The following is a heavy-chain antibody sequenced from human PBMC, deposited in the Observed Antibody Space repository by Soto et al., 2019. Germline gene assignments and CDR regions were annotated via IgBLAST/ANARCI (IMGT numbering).Heavy chain of an antibody. CDR2: INSDGSST. V-gene: IGHV3-74*01. J-gene: IGHJ4*02. CDR1: GFTFSSYW. Sequence: PGGSRRLSCAASGFTFSSYWMHWVRQTPGKGLVWVSRINSDGSSTYYADSVTGRFTISRDNAKNTLYLQMNSLRAEDTAVYYCARGGLYFDSWGQGTLVTVSS. CDR3: ARGGLYFDS.